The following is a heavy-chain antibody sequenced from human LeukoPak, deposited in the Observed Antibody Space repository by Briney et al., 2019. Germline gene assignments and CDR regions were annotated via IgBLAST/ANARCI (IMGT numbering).Heavy chain of an antibody. V-gene: IGHV4-30-2*01. J-gene: IGHJ4*02. CDR3: ARRDIVATIST. CDR1: GGSISSGGYS. Sequence: TSETLSLTCAVSGGSISSGGYSWSWIRQPPGKGLEWIGYIYHSGSTYYNPSLKSRVTISVDRSKNQFSLRLGSVTAADTAVYYCARRDIVATISTWGQGTLVTVSS. D-gene: IGHD5-12*01. CDR2: IYHSGST.